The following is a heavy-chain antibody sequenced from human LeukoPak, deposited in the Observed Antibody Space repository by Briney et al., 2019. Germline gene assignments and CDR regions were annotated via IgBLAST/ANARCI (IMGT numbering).Heavy chain of an antibody. V-gene: IGHV3-23*01. D-gene: IGHD1-1*01. CDR1: GFTFSSYA. CDR3: AKDAQYNWNKEY. CDR2: IVGSGDNT. J-gene: IGHJ4*02. Sequence: PGGSLRLSCAGSGFTFSSYAMSWVRQAPGKGLEWVSTIVGSGDNTYYADSVKGRVTISRDNSKNTLYLQMNSLRAEDTAVYYCAKDAQYNWNKEYWGRGTLVTVSS.